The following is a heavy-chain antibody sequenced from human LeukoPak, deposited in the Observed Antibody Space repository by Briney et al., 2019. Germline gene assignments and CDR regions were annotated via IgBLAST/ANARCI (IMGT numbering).Heavy chain of an antibody. D-gene: IGHD2-2*02. V-gene: IGHV4-34*01. CDR3: ARGFSPIFCSSTSCYKKKGWFDP. CDR1: GGSFSGYY. CDR2: INHSGST. J-gene: IGHJ5*02. Sequence: SETLSLTCAVYGGSFSGYYWGWIRQPPGKGLEWIGEINHSGSTSYNPSLKSRVTISVDTSKNQFSLKLSSVTAADTAVYYCARGFSPIFCSSTSCYKKKGWFDPWGQGTLVTVSS.